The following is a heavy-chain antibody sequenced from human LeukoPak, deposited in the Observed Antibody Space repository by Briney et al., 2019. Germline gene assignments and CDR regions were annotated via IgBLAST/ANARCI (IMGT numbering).Heavy chain of an antibody. V-gene: IGHV3-53*01. J-gene: IGHJ4*02. CDR3: ARDRESSSSWLLDY. CDR1: GFTVSSNY. D-gene: IGHD6-13*01. CDR2: IYSGGST. Sequence: GGSLRLSCAASGFTVSSNYMSWVRQAPGKGLEWVSVIYSGGSTYYADSVKGRFTISRDNSKNSLYLQMNSLIAEDTAVYYCARDRESSSSWLLDYWGQGTLVTVSS.